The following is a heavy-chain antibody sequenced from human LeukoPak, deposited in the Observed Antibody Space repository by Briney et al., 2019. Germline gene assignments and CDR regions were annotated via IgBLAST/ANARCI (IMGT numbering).Heavy chain of an antibody. CDR1: GYTFTSYD. CDR2: MNPNSGNT. D-gene: IGHD3-3*01. Sequence: ASVKVSCKASGYTFTSYDINWVRQATGQGLEWMGWMNPNSGNTGYAQKFQGRVTITRNTSISTAYMELSSLRSEDTAVYYCARNYDFWSGYAFNYYMDVWGKGTTVTVSS. V-gene: IGHV1-8*03. J-gene: IGHJ6*03. CDR3: ARNYDFWSGYAFNYYMDV.